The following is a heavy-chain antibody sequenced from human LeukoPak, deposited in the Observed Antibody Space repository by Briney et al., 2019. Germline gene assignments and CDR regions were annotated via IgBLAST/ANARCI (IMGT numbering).Heavy chain of an antibody. D-gene: IGHD6-19*01. CDR3: AKHRGTGWYSFDY. J-gene: IGHJ4*02. V-gene: IGHV3-23*01. CDR1: GFTFSSYA. CDR2: LSSRGAAT. Sequence: GGSLRLSCAASGFTFSSYAMSWVRQAPGKGLEWVSTLSSRGAATYYADSVQGRFTISRDSSKNTLYLSMNSLRAEDTAVYYCAKHRGTGWYSFDYWGQVTLVTVSS.